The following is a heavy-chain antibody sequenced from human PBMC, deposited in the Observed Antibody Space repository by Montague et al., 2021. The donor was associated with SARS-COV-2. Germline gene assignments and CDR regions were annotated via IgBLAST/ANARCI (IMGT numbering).Heavy chain of an antibody. CDR2: IYTSGST. Sequence: SETLSLTCAVHGGSFSGYYWSWIRQPPGKGLEWIGRIYTSGSTNYNPSLRSRVTISVDTSKNQFSLRLSSVTAADTAVYYCARVGGNHYRYFDYWGQGTLVTASS. V-gene: IGHV4-59*10. CDR3: ARVGGNHYRYFDY. D-gene: IGHD1-26*01. J-gene: IGHJ4*02. CDR1: GGSFSGYY.